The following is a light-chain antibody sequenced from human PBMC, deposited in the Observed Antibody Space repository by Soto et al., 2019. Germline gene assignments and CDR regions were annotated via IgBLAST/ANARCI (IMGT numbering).Light chain of an antibody. V-gene: IGKV1D-12*01. CDR2: GAS. Sequence: DIQMTQSPSSVSASVGDSVTITCRASQDIASWLAWYQQKPGKAPNLLIYGASTLQSGVPSRFSGSRSGTDFTLTISSLQPEDFATYYCQQANSFPLTCGGGTKVEIK. CDR1: QDIASW. CDR3: QQANSFPLT. J-gene: IGKJ4*01.